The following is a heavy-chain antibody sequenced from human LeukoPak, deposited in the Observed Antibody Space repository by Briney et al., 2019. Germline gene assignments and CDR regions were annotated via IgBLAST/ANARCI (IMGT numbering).Heavy chain of an antibody. J-gene: IGHJ6*04. V-gene: IGHV4-38-2*01. CDR3: ARTDVVRGIITYFYGMDV. CDR2: LYHSGIT. D-gene: IGHD3-10*01. Sequence: PSETLSLTCAVSGYSITSGYYWGWIRQPPGKGLERIGSLYHSGITYYNPSLKSRVTISVDTSKNQFSLKLTSVTAADTAVYYCARTDVVRGIITYFYGMDVWGKGTTVTVSS. CDR1: GYSITSGYY.